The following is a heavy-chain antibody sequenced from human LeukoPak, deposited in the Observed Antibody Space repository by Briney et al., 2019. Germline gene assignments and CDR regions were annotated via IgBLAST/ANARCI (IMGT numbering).Heavy chain of an antibody. Sequence: SVKVSCKASGGTFGSYAISWVRQAPGQGLEWMGGIIPIFGTANYAQKFQGRVTITTDGSTSTAYMELSSLRSEDTAVYYCARLGRDGYKGDYWGQGTLVTVSS. CDR1: GGTFGSYA. CDR3: ARLGRDGYKGDY. V-gene: IGHV1-69*05. CDR2: IIPIFGTA. D-gene: IGHD5-24*01. J-gene: IGHJ4*02.